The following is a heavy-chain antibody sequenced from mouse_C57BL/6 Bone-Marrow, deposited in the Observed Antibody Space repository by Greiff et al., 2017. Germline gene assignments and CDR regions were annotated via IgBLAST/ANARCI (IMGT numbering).Heavy chain of an antibody. J-gene: IGHJ4*01. Sequence: QVQLQQSGAELARPGASVKLSCKASGYTFTSYGISWVKQRTGQGLEWIGEIYPRSGNTYYNEKFKGKATLTADKSSSTAYMELRSLTSEDSAVYFCARGYSNYHPYAMDYWGQGTSVTVSS. D-gene: IGHD2-5*01. CDR3: ARGYSNYHPYAMDY. CDR2: IYPRSGNT. CDR1: GYTFTSYG. V-gene: IGHV1-81*01.